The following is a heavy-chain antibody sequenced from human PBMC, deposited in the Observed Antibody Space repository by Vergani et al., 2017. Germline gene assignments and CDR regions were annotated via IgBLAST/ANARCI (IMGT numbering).Heavy chain of an antibody. CDR1: GFTFSNAW. Sequence: EVQLVESGGGLVKPGGSLRLSCAASGFTFSNAWMSWVRQAPGKGLEWVGRIKSKTDGGTTDYAAPVKGRFTISRDDSKNTLYLQMNILKTEDTAVYYCTTENYYGSGSYSLRGDYWGQGTLVTVSS. CDR2: IKSKTDGGTT. D-gene: IGHD3-10*01. J-gene: IGHJ4*02. CDR3: TTENYYGSGSYSLRGDY. V-gene: IGHV3-15*01.